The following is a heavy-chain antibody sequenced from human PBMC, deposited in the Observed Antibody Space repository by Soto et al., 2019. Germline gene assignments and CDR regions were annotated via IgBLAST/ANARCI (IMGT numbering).Heavy chain of an antibody. J-gene: IGHJ6*02. CDR2: ISGSGSTI. Sequence: EVQLLESGGGLVQPGGSLRLSCAASGFTFSSYAMSWVRQAPGKGLEWVSAISGSGSTIYYADSVKGRFTISRDNAKNSLYLQMNSLRAEDTAVYYCARDRLAAARRNYYYYYGMDVWGQGTTVTVSS. CDR1: GFTFSSYA. V-gene: IGHV3-23*01. CDR3: ARDRLAAARRNYYYYYGMDV. D-gene: IGHD6-6*01.